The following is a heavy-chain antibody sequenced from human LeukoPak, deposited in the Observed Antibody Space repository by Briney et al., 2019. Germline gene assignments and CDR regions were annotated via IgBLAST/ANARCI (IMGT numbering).Heavy chain of an antibody. CDR2: IYFSGTT. CDR3: ARGGGVHDYVFDY. Sequence: SETLSLTCTVSGVSTSTFYWNWIRQPPGKGLEWSGYIYFSGTTKYNPSLKSRVTISEYTSENHFSMRLRSVTAADTAVYYCARGGGVHDYVFDYWGQGTLVTVSS. J-gene: IGHJ4*02. V-gene: IGHV4-59*01. CDR1: GVSTSTFY. D-gene: IGHD4-17*01.